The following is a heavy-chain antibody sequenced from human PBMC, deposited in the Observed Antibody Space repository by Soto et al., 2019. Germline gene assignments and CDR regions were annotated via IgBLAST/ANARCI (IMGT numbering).Heavy chain of an antibody. Sequence: WETLSLTCTVSGGSFKSGSYSWNWIRQPPGKGLEWIGYVYHTGRTSYNPSLKSRVSISMDTSKNQLSLNLDSVTAADTAVYFCATDFAYFDSWGQGTLVTVSS. CDR3: ATDFAYFDS. CDR1: GGSFKSGSYS. D-gene: IGHD3-3*01. J-gene: IGHJ4*02. CDR2: VYHTGRT. V-gene: IGHV4-61*01.